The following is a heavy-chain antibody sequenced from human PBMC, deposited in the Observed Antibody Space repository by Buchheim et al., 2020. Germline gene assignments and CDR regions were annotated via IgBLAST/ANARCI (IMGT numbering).Heavy chain of an antibody. J-gene: IGHJ4*02. CDR1: GFTFSSYS. D-gene: IGHD6-19*01. CDR3: ASKLRAVAGTGQNY. CDR2: ISSSSSYI. Sequence: EVQLVESGGGLVKPGGSLRLSCAASGFTFSSYSMNWVRQAPGKGLEWVSSISSSSSYIYYADSVKGRLTISRDNAKNSLYLQMNSLRAEDTAVYYCASKLRAVAGTGQNYWGQGTL. V-gene: IGHV3-21*01.